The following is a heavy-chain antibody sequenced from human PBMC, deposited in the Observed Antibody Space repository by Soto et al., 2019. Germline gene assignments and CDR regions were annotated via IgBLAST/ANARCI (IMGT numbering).Heavy chain of an antibody. CDR2: MYFSGFYSGST. Sequence: PSETVSLTCTVSGGSMSSSSYYWGWIRQPPGKGLEWIANMYFSGFYSGSTSYNPSLKSRVTTSVDTSKNQFSLQVSSVTAADTAVYYCARGFDILTFGFCLDYWGQGTLVTVSS. V-gene: IGHV4-39*01. J-gene: IGHJ4*02. D-gene: IGHD3-9*01. CDR3: ARGFDILTFGFCLDY. CDR1: GGSMSSSSYY.